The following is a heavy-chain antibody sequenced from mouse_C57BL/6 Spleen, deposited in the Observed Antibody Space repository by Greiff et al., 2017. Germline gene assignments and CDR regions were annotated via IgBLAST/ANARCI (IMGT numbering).Heavy chain of an antibody. CDR1: GFTFSDYG. CDR3: ARGDGYYPYAMDY. J-gene: IGHJ4*01. CDR2: ISSGSSTI. V-gene: IGHV5-17*01. D-gene: IGHD2-3*01. Sequence: EVKVVESGGGLVKPGGSLKLSCAASGFTFSDYGMHWVRQAPEKGLEWVAYISSGSSTIYYADTVKGRFTISRDNAKNTLFLQMTSLRSEDTAMYYCARGDGYYPYAMDYWGQGTSVTVSS.